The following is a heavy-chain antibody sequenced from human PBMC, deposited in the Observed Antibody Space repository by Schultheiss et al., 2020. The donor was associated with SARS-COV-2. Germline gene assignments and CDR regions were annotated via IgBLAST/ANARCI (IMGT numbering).Heavy chain of an antibody. Sequence: GSLRLSCAVSGGSISSNNWWSWVRQPPGKGLEWIGEIYHSGSTNYNPSLKSRVTISVDKSKNQFSLKLSSVTAADTAVYYCARSVRYNWNHLLFDYWGQGTLVTVSS. V-gene: IGHV4-4*02. CDR3: ARSVRYNWNHLLFDY. J-gene: IGHJ4*02. D-gene: IGHD1-1*01. CDR2: IYHSGST. CDR1: GGSISSNNW.